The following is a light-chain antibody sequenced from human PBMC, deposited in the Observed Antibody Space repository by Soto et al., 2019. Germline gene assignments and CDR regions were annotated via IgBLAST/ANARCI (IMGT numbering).Light chain of an antibody. CDR3: QQHNSSPYT. V-gene: IGKV1-5*03. CDR2: KAS. CDR1: QRIGDW. Sequence: DVQMTQSPSTLSASVGDRVTITCRASQRIGDWLAWYQQKPGKAPKLLIYKASNLESGVSSRFSGSGSGTEFTLTISSLQPDDFATYYCQQHNSSPYTFGPGTKVEF. J-gene: IGKJ2*01.